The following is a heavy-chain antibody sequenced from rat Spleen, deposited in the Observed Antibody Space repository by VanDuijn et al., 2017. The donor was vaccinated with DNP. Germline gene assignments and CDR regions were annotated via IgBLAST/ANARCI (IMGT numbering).Heavy chain of an antibody. CDR1: GFSFRDYN. J-gene: IGHJ1*01. Sequence: EVQLVESGGGLVQPGRSLRLSCAASGFSFRDYNMAWVRQAPTKGLAWVAAISTTGGNTYYRDSVKGRFTVSRDNGKSTLYLQIDSLRSEDTATYYCARHDYSYSPHWYFDFWGPGTMVTVSS. CDR3: ARHDYSYSPHWYFDF. CDR2: ISTTGGNT. V-gene: IGHV5S23*01. D-gene: IGHD1-2*01.